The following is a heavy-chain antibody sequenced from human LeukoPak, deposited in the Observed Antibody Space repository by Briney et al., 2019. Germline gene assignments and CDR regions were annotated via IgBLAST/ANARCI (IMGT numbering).Heavy chain of an antibody. Sequence: SETLSLTRPVSSGSLSSGTYYWSWIRHLPGKGLEWIGYIFYSGNTDYNPSLKSRVTMPVDTAKNQFSLKLSSVTPADTAVYYCTREGQLWTVWGKGILVTVSA. CDR3: TREGQLWTV. J-gene: IGHJ4*02. V-gene: IGHV4-31*03. D-gene: IGHD5-18*01. CDR2: IFYSGNT. CDR1: SGSLSSGTYY.